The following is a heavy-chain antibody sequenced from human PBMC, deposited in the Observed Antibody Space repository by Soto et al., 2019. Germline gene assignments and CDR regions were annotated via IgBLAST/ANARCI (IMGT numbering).Heavy chain of an antibody. V-gene: IGHV4-34*01. CDR1: GGSFSGYY. CDR2: INHSGGT. CDR3: AREGGWTKDIDY. D-gene: IGHD6-19*01. Sequence: QVQLQQWGAGLLKPSETLSLTCAVYGGSFSGYYWSWIRQPPGKGLEWIGEINHSGGTNYNPSLKSRVTISVDTSKNQFSLKLSSVTAADTAVYYCAREGGWTKDIDYWGQGTLVTVSS. J-gene: IGHJ4*02.